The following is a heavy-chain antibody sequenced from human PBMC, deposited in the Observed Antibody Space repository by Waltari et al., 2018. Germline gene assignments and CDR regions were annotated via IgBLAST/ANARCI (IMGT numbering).Heavy chain of an antibody. Sequence: QVQLVQSGAEVKKPGASVKVSCKVSGYTLTELSMHWVRQAPGKGLEWMGVLDPEDGETIYAQKVQCRVTMTEDTSTDTAYMELSSLRSEDTAVYYCATDRNDFWSGHKHYWGQGTLVTVSS. CDR1: GYTLTELS. D-gene: IGHD3-3*01. CDR2: LDPEDGET. CDR3: ATDRNDFWSGHKHY. J-gene: IGHJ4*02. V-gene: IGHV1-24*01.